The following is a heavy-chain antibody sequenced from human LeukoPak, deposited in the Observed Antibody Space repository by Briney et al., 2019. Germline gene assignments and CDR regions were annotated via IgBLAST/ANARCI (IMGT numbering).Heavy chain of an antibody. J-gene: IGHJ3*02. CDR3: ARWSPYNDAFDI. Sequence: SETLSLTCAVYGGSFSGYYWSWIRQPPGKGLEWIGEINHSGSTNYNPSLKSRVTISVDTSKNRFSLKLSSVTAADTAVYYCARWSPYNDAFDIWGQGTMVTVSS. D-gene: IGHD1-14*01. V-gene: IGHV4-34*01. CDR2: INHSGST. CDR1: GGSFSGYY.